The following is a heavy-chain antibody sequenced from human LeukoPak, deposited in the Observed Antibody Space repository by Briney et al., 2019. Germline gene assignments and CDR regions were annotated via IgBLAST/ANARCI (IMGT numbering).Heavy chain of an antibody. Sequence: SETLSLTCTVSGGSISSYYWSWIRQPPGKGLEWIGYIYYSGSTNYNPSLKSRVTISVDPSKDQFSLKLSSVTAADTAVYYCARRGYYDSSGYYAHWGQGTLVTVSS. J-gene: IGHJ4*02. D-gene: IGHD3-22*01. CDR1: GGSISSYY. CDR3: ARRGYYDSSGYYAH. CDR2: IYYSGST. V-gene: IGHV4-59*08.